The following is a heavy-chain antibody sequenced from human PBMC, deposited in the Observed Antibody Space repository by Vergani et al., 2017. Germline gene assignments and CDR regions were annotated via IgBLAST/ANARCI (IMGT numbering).Heavy chain of an antibody. V-gene: IGHV3-23*01. Sequence: EVQLLESGGGLVQPGGSLRLSCAASGFTFIMHAMSWVRQAPGKGLEWVSTLSASDRRTHYADSVKGRFTISRDNAKNTLFLHMNSLRPEDTAVYYCAKVGRSEVAGTFGAFDILGQGTMVTVSS. CDR1: GFTFIMHA. D-gene: IGHD6-19*01. J-gene: IGHJ3*02. CDR3: AKVGRSEVAGTFGAFDI. CDR2: LSASDRRT.